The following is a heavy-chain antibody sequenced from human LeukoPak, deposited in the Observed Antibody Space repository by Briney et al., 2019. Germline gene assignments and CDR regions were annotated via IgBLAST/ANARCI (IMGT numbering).Heavy chain of an antibody. CDR1: GFIFSSYA. CDR2: ISGSGGST. V-gene: IGHV3-23*01. Sequence: PGGSLRLSCAAPGFIFSSYAMSWVRQAPGKGLEWVSAISGSGGSTYYADSVKGRFTISRDNSKNTLYLQMNSLRAEDTAVYYCAKDRPFDSSGFHAFDLWGQGTMVTVSS. CDR3: AKDRPFDSSGFHAFDL. J-gene: IGHJ3*01. D-gene: IGHD3-22*01.